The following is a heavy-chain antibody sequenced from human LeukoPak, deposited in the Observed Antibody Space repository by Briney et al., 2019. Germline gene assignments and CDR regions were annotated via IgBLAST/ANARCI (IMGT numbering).Heavy chain of an antibody. J-gene: IGHJ4*02. Sequence: SETLSHTCTVSGGSISSYYWSWIRQPPGKGLEWIGYIYYSGSTNYNPSLKSRVTISVDTSKNQFSLKLSSVTAADTAVYYCARLRIADFDYWGQGTLVTVSS. CDR1: GGSISSYY. D-gene: IGHD6-13*01. CDR3: ARLRIADFDY. V-gene: IGHV4-59*08. CDR2: IYYSGST.